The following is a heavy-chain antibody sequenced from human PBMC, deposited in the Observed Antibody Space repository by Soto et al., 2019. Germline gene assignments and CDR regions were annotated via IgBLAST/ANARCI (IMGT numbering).Heavy chain of an antibody. J-gene: IGHJ3*02. CDR3: ARGAILWFGEFRDAFDI. CDR2: IWYDGSNK. CDR1: GFTFSSYG. D-gene: IGHD3-10*01. Sequence: GGSLRLSCAASGFTFSSYGMHWVRQAPGKGLEWVAVIWYDGSNKYYADSVKGRFTISRDNSKNTLYLQMNSLRAEDTAVYYCARGAILWFGEFRDAFDIWGQGTMVTVSS. V-gene: IGHV3-33*01.